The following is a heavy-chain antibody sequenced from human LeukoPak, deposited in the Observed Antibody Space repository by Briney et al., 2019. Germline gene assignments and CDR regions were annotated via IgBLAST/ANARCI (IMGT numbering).Heavy chain of an antibody. D-gene: IGHD6-19*01. J-gene: IGHJ1*01. CDR3: ARGRLGSSGWWEYFQH. CDR2: INHSGST. CDR1: GGSFSGYY. V-gene: IGHV4-34*01. Sequence: SETLSLTCAVYGGSFSGYYWSWIRQPPGKGLEWIGEINHSGSTNYNPSLKSRVTISVDTSKNQFSLKLSSVTAADTAVHYCARGRLGSSGWWEYFQHWGQGTLVTVSS.